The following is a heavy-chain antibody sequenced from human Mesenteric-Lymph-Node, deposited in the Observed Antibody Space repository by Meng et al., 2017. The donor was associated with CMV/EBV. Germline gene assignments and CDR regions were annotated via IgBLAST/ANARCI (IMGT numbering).Heavy chain of an antibody. D-gene: IGHD2-2*01. CDR3: AGPVVPAATAADP. CDR2: ITWNGAIT. V-gene: IGHV3-9*01. CDR1: GFKFDAYA. Sequence: SLKISCAASGFKFDAYAMHWARQAPGKGLEWVSGITWNGAITAYADSVKGRFSISRDNGKNSLYLQMNSLRAEDTAVYYCAGPVVPAATAADPWGQGTLVTVSS. J-gene: IGHJ5*02.